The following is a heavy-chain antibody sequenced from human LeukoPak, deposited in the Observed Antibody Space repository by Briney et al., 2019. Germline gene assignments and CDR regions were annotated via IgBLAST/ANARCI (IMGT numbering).Heavy chain of an antibody. CDR3: ARDLGSPGDI. V-gene: IGHV3-9*01. Sequence: GGSLRLSCAASGFTFDDYAMHWVRQAPGKGLEWVSGISWNSGSIGYADSVEGRFTISRDNAKNSLYLQMNSLRAEDTAVYYCARDLGSPGDIWGQGTMVTVSS. CDR2: ISWNSGSI. D-gene: IGHD1-26*01. J-gene: IGHJ3*02. CDR1: GFTFDDYA.